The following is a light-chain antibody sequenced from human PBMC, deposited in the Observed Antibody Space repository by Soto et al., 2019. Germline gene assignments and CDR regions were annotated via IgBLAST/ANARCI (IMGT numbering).Light chain of an antibody. V-gene: IGKV1-8*01. CDR2: AAS. CDR1: QAINNY. CDR3: QQYYDYPRT. J-gene: IGKJ1*01. Sequence: QMTQSPSTLSASLGDRVTITCRASQAINNYLVWFQQKPGKAPKVLIYAASTLQTGVPSRFSGSGSGTDFILTINWLQSEDFATYYCQQYYDYPRTFGQGTKVDIK.